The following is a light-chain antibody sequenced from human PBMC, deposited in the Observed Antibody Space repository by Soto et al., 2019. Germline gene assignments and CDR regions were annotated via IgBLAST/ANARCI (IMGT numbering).Light chain of an antibody. J-gene: IGKJ1*01. V-gene: IGKV2-28*01. CDR1: QSLLHSNGYNY. CDR2: LAS. CDR3: MQALQTPPA. Sequence: DVVMTQSPLSLPVTLGHPASISCRSSQSLLHSNGYNYLDWYLQKPGQSPQLRIYLASNRASGVHDRFRGSLSGTDFKLKISRVEAEDVWIYYCMQALQTPPAFVQGTKVDIK.